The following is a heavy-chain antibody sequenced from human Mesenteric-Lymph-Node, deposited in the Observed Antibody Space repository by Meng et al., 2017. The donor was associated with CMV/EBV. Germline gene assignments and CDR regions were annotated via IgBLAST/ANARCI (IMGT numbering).Heavy chain of an antibody. D-gene: IGHD6-13*01. Sequence: GESLKISCVGSGFTFSRYEMNWVRQAPGKGLEWVSYISSGGNIIHYADSVKGRCTISRDNSKNTLYLQMNSLRAEDTAVYYCAKDSAAADWGPNWFDPWGQGTLVTVSS. V-gene: IGHV3-48*03. CDR2: ISSGGNII. J-gene: IGHJ5*02. CDR3: AKDSAAADWGPNWFDP. CDR1: GFTFSRYE.